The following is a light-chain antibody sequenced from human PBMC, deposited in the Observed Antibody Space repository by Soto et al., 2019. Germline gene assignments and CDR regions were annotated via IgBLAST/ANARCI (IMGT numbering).Light chain of an antibody. CDR1: QSVSNN. CDR2: GAS. J-gene: IGKJ1*01. CDR3: QQYNNWPTRT. V-gene: IGKV3D-15*01. Sequence: EIVLTQSPGTLSLSPGERATLSCRASQSVSNNYLAWYQQKPGQAPRLXXYGASTRANGIPARFSGSGSGTELTLTISSPQSEDFAVYYCQQYNNWPTRTFGQGTKVDIK.